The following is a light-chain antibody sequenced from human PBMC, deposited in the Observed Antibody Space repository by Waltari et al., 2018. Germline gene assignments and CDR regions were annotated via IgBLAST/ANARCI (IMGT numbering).Light chain of an antibody. J-gene: IGLJ2*01. V-gene: IGLV1-40*01. CDR3: QSYASSLGAVV. CDR1: SSNSRATFD. Sequence: QSVLTQPPSVSGAPGQRVTISCTGSSSNSRATFDIHWYQHFPGTAPKLLIYGNTNRPSGVPDRFSASTSGTSASLAITGLQAEDEADYYCQSYASSLGAVVFGGGTKLTVL. CDR2: GNT.